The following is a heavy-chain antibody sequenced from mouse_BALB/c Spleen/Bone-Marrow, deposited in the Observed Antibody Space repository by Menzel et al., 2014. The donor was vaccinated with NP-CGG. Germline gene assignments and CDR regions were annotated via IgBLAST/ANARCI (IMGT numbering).Heavy chain of an antibody. J-gene: IGHJ4*01. CDR2: ISDGGSYT. V-gene: IGHV5-4*02. Sequence: EVMLVESGGGLVKPGGSLKLSCAASGFTFSDYYVYWVRQTPEKRLEWVATISDGGSYTYYPDSVKGRFTISRDNAKNNLFLQLSSLKSEDTAMYYCAREVSMDYWGQGTSVTVSS. CDR3: AREVSMDY. CDR1: GFTFSDYY.